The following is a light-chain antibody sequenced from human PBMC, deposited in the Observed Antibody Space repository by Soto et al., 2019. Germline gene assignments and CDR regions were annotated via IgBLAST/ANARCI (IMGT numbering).Light chain of an antibody. CDR1: SSDVGGYNY. CDR3: SSHAGSNNYV. CDR2: EVS. V-gene: IGLV2-8*01. J-gene: IGLJ1*01. Sequence: QSALTQPASVSGSPGQSITISCTGTSSDVGGYNYVSWYQQHPGKAPKVMIYEVSKRPSGVPDRFSGSKSGNTASLTVSGLQAEDEADYYCSSHAGSNNYVFGTGTKVTVL.